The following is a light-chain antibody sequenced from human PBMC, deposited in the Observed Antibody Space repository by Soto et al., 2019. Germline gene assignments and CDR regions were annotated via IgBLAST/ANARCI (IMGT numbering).Light chain of an antibody. CDR1: SSDVGGYNY. CDR2: DVS. J-gene: IGLJ2*01. V-gene: IGLV2-14*01. Sequence: QSVLTQPASVSGSPGQSITISCTGTSSDVGGYNYVSWYQQHPGKAPRLMIYDVSNQPSGVSNRFSGSKSGNTASLTISGLQAEDEAHYYCSSYTSSSTLVFGGGTKLTVL. CDR3: SSYTSSSTLV.